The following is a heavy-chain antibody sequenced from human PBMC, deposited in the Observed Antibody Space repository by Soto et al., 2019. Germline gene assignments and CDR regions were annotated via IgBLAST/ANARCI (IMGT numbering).Heavy chain of an antibody. J-gene: IGHJ4*02. CDR1: GGSFSGYY. Sequence: PSETLSLTCAVYGGSFSGYYWSWIRQPPGKGLEWIGEINHSGSTNYNPSHKSRVTISVDTSKNQFSLKLSSVTAADTAVYYCARGLRSCSGGSCYSLFDYWGQGTLVTVSS. D-gene: IGHD2-15*01. CDR2: INHSGST. V-gene: IGHV4-34*01. CDR3: ARGLRSCSGGSCYSLFDY.